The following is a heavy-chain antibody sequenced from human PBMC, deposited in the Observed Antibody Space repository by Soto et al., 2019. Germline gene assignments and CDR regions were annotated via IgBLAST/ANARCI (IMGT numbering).Heavy chain of an antibody. CDR2: ISYDGSNK. Sequence: GGSLRLSCAASGFTFSSYAMHWVRQAPGKGLEWVAVISYDGSNKHYADSVKGRFTISRDNSKNTLYLQMNSLRAEDTAVYYCAGADTVAGNCFGYWGQGTLVTVSS. J-gene: IGHJ4*02. D-gene: IGHD6-19*01. CDR1: GFTFSSYA. CDR3: AGADTVAGNCFGY. V-gene: IGHV3-30-3*01.